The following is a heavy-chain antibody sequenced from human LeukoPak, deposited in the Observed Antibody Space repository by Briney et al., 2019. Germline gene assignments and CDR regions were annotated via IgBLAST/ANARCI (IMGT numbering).Heavy chain of an antibody. D-gene: IGHD3-22*01. Sequence: SETLSLTCTVPGGSLSGHYWSWIRQPPGKRLEWIGYVSYTGRTKYNPSLQSRVTISIDTSKSQFPLKLTSVTSADTAVYSCARLLDNDISGDPDTFDVWGQGTTVIVSS. V-gene: IGHV4-59*11. CDR2: VSYTGRT. CDR3: ARLLDNDISGDPDTFDV. J-gene: IGHJ3*01. CDR1: GGSLSGHY.